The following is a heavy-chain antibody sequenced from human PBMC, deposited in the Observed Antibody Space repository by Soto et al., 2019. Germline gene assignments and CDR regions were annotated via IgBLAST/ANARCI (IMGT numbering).Heavy chain of an antibody. D-gene: IGHD4-17*01. CDR3: ARAPASGDSSIYFDY. Sequence: QVQLVQSGAEVKKPGSSVKVSCKASGGTFSSYTISWVRQAPGQGLEWMGRIIPILGIANYAQKFQGRVTINAAKATSTAYMELSSLRSEDTAVYYCARAPASGDSSIYFDYWGQGTLVTVSS. CDR1: GGTFSSYT. J-gene: IGHJ4*02. V-gene: IGHV1-69*02. CDR2: IIPILGIA.